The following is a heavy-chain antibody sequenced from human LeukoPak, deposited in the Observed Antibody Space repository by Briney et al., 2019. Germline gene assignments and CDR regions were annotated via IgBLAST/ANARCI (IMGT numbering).Heavy chain of an antibody. CDR2: IYSGGST. D-gene: IGHD4-17*01. Sequence: GGSLRLSCAASGFTVSSNYMSWVRQAPGKGLEWVSVIYSGGSTYYADSVKGRFTISRDNSKNTLYLQMNSLRAEDTAVYYCARESYGDYPTDYYGMDVWGXGTTVTVSS. V-gene: IGHV3-53*01. CDR1: GFTVSSNY. J-gene: IGHJ6*04. CDR3: ARESYGDYPTDYYGMDV.